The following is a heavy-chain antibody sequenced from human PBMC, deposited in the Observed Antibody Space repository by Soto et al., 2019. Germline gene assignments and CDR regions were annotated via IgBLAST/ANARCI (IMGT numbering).Heavy chain of an antibody. Sequence: SETLSLTCTVSGDSINYKNWWRWLRQPPGKRLEWIGDIYHTGRPSYNPSLRSRVTMSVDTSKNQFSLKLGSVTAADTAVYYCARGGYGGNSGLGQLGYWGQGTLVTVSS. CDR2: IYHTGRP. D-gene: IGHD4-17*01. CDR3: ARGGYGGNSGLGQLGY. J-gene: IGHJ4*02. CDR1: GDSINYKNW. V-gene: IGHV4-4*02.